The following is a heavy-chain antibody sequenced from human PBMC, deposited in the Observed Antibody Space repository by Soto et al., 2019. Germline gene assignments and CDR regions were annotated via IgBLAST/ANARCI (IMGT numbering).Heavy chain of an antibody. Sequence: EVQLVESGGGLVQPGGSLRLSCAASGFTFSDYWIHWVRQAPGKGLVWVSSIKFDGSSANYADSVKGRFTISRDNARDTGYLEMNSLRAEDTAVYYCARGVRGNYGFDVWGQGTMVTVSS. J-gene: IGHJ3*01. V-gene: IGHV3-74*01. D-gene: IGHD3-10*01. CDR3: ARGVRGNYGFDV. CDR1: GFTFSDYW. CDR2: IKFDGSSA.